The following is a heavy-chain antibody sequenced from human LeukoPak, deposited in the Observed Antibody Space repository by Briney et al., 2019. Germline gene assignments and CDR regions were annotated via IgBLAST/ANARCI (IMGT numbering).Heavy chain of an antibody. J-gene: IGHJ2*01. CDR3: ARDGLAAATLHWCFDL. CDR1: GFTFSSQW. CDR2: VNQGGTQK. Sequence: PGGSLRLSCAASGFTFSSQWMSWARQAPGKGLEWVAIVNQGGTQKYYVDSVKGRFTISRDNAENSLYLQMNSLRAEDTAVYYCARDGLAAATLHWCFDLWGRGTLVTVSS. D-gene: IGHD2-15*01. V-gene: IGHV3-7*01.